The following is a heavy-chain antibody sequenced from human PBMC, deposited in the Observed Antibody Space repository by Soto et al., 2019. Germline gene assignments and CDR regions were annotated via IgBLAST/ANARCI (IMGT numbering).Heavy chain of an antibody. V-gene: IGHV3-23*01. CDR2: INGPGVRT. Sequence: DVQLLESGGGLVKPGGSLRLSCAVSGFEVTSYGMGWVRQGPGKGLEWVSVINGPGVRTYYTDSVKGRFTISRDNSKNTLYLQMNSLRAEDTAVYFCAKDVNYDVLTGYSYYWGQGTLVTVSS. CDR3: AKDVNYDVLTGYSYY. CDR1: GFEVTSYG. J-gene: IGHJ4*02. D-gene: IGHD3-9*01.